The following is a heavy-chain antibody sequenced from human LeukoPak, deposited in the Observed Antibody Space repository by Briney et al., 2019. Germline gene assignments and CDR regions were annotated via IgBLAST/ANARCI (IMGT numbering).Heavy chain of an antibody. V-gene: IGHV3-21*01. D-gene: IGHD3-22*01. CDR3: ARESYYYDSSGYPPDY. CDR1: GFTFSSYS. J-gene: IGHJ4*02. Sequence: GSLRLSCAASGFTFSSYSMNWVRQAPGKGLEWVSSISSSSSYIYYADSVKGRFTISRDNAKNSLYLQMNSLRAEDMAVYYCARESYYYDSSGYPPDYWGQGTLVTVSS. CDR2: ISSSSSYI.